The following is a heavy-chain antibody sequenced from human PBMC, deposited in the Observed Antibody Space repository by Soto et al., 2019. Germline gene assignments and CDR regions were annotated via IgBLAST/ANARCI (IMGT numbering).Heavy chain of an antibody. D-gene: IGHD1-26*01. CDR3: AKGGGSYYYYYGMDV. V-gene: IGHV4-59*01. J-gene: IGHJ6*02. CDR1: GGSISSYY. CDR2: IYYSGST. Sequence: QVQQQESGPGLVKPSETLSLTCTVSGGSISSYYWSWIRQPPGKGLEWIGYIYYSGSTNYNPSLKSRVTISVDTSKNQFSLKLSSVTAADTAVYYCAKGGGSYYYYYGMDVWGQGTTVTVSS.